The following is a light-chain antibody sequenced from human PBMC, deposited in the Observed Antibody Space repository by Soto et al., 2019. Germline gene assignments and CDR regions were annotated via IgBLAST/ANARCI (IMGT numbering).Light chain of an antibody. Sequence: TQAGSVSRSPGQSITISCIGTRTDLGPYNYVSWYQQHPDKAPKVILYEVTNRPSGASYLFSGSKYGNAAFLSISGLQAEDEADYYFRSYSSSATPYVFGTGTKVTVL. V-gene: IGLV2-14*01. CDR3: RSYSSSATPYV. CDR2: EVT. CDR1: RTDLGPYNY. J-gene: IGLJ1*01.